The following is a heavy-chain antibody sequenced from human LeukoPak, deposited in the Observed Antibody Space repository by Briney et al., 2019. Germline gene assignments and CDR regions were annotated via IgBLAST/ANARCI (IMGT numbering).Heavy chain of an antibody. CDR2: IISSRSYI. CDR3: ARALMLLWFGEGEAGMDV. V-gene: IGHV3-21*01. D-gene: IGHD3-10*01. CDR1: GFPFSSYT. Sequence: GGSLRLSCAASGFPFSSYTMNWVRQAPGRGLECVSSIISSRSYIYYAESVKGRVTISRDNPKTSLYLQMNSLRAVDTAVYYCARALMLLWFGEGEAGMDVWGQGTTVTVSS. J-gene: IGHJ6*02.